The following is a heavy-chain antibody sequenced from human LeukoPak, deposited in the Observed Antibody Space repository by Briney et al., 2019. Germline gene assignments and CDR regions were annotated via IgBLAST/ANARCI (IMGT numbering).Heavy chain of an antibody. CDR2: INPNSGNT. Sequence: ASVKLSRKASAYTFTSYDINWVRQPTGQGLEWMGWINPNSGNTSYAQKFQGRVTMTRTTSISTAYMELRSLRSKDTAVYYFARSQDSRGWYADGGQGTLATV. D-gene: IGHD6-19*01. J-gene: IGHJ4*02. V-gene: IGHV1-8*01. CDR3: ARSQDSRGWYAD. CDR1: AYTFTSYD.